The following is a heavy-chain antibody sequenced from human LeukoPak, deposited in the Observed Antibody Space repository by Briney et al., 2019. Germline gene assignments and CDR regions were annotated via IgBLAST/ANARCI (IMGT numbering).Heavy chain of an antibody. D-gene: IGHD1-1*01. V-gene: IGHV4-34*01. Sequence: SETLSLTCAVYGGSFSGYYWSWIRQPPGKGLEWIGEINHSGSTNYNPSLKSRVTISVDTSKNQFSLKLSSVTAADTAVYYCARVSGTGAHLDYWGQGTLVTVSS. CDR1: GGSFSGYY. CDR3: ARVSGTGAHLDY. J-gene: IGHJ4*02. CDR2: INHSGST.